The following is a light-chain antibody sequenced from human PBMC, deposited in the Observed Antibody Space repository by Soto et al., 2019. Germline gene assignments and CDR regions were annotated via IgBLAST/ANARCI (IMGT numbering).Light chain of an antibody. J-gene: IGKJ4*01. CDR1: QSVSKNF. CDR2: GAS. V-gene: IGKV3-20*01. Sequence: EIVLTQSPGTLSLSPRERATLSCRASQSVSKNFLAWYQQKPGQAPRLLISGASNRATGIPDRFSGSGSGTDFSLTIDRLEPEDLAVYFCQQYGGSPPTFGGGTKVAIK. CDR3: QQYGGSPPT.